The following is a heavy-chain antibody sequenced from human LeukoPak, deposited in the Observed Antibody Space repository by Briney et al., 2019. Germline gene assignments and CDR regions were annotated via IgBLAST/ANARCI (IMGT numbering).Heavy chain of an antibody. CDR3: ASCSSTSCYLGSPDAFDI. CDR1: GFSFSSYW. J-gene: IGHJ4*02. D-gene: IGHD2-2*01. CDR2: INSDGSST. Sequence: GESLKISCAASGFSFSSYWMHWVRQAPGKGLVWVPRINSDGSSTTYADSVKGRFTISRDNAKNTLYLQMNSLRAEDTAVYYCASCSSTSCYLGSPDAFDIWGQGTLVTVSS. V-gene: IGHV3-74*01.